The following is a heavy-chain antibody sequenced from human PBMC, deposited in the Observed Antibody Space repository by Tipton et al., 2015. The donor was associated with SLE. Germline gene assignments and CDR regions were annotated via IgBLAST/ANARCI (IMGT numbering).Heavy chain of an antibody. CDR1: GYTFTSYG. Sequence: QVQLVQSGAEVKKPGASVKVSCKASGYTFTSYGITWVRQVPGQGLEWMGWINVFNGDRNYAQNFQGRVTMTTDTSTSTAHMELRSLRSDDTAVYFCGRCIYDFWSGYADHWGQGTLVTVSS. D-gene: IGHD3-3*01. V-gene: IGHV1-18*04. J-gene: IGHJ4*02. CDR3: GRCIYDFWSGYADH. CDR2: INVFNGDR.